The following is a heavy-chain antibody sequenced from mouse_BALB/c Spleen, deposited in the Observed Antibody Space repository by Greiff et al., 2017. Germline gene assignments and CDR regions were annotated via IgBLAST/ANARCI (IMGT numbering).Heavy chain of an antibody. V-gene: IGHV2-9*02. D-gene: IGHD2-3*01. CDR1: GFSLTSYG. Sequence: VKLVESGPGLVAPSQSLSITCTVSGFSLTSYGVHWVRQPPGKGLEWLGVIWAGGSTNYNSALMSRLSISKDNSKSQVFLKMNSLQTDDTAMYYCARDLLDGYYFDYWGQGTTLTVSS. J-gene: IGHJ2*01. CDR2: IWAGGST. CDR3: ARDLLDGYYFDY.